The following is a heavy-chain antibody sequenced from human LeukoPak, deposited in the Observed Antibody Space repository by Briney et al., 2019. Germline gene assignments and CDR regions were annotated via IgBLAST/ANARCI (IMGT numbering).Heavy chain of an antibody. Sequence: GASVKVSCKASGGTFSSYAISWVRQAPGQGLEWMGRIIPILGIANYAQKFQGRVTITADKSTSTAYMELSSLRSEDTAVYYCARDWPGDYYDSSGYYTAFDYWGQETLVTVSS. CDR1: GGTFSSYA. V-gene: IGHV1-69*04. J-gene: IGHJ4*02. CDR2: IIPILGIA. D-gene: IGHD3-22*01. CDR3: ARDWPGDYYDSSGYYTAFDY.